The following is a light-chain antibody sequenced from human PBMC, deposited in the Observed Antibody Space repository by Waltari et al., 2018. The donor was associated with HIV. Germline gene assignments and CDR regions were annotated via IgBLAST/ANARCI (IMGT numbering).Light chain of an antibody. J-gene: IGLJ2*01. CDR3: QAWDSSTGV. V-gene: IGLV3-1*01. CDR2: QDN. Sequence: SYELTQPPSVSVSPGQTASITCPGARSGEQYACWYQQKPGQPPVLVIYQDNKRPSGIPERFSGSNSGNTATLTISGTQAMDEADYYCQAWDSSTGVFGGGTKLTVL. CDR1: RSGEQY.